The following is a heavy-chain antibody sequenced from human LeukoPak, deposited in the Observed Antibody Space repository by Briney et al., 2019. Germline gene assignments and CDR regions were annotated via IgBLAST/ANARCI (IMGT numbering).Heavy chain of an antibody. J-gene: IGHJ4*02. Sequence: GASVQVSCKGSGYSFSIYGITWARQAPGQGLEYLGWISAFDGTTNYAQKVQDRVTMTTDTSTSTAYLELRSLRSEDTAVYYCARCGAAVTTHFSHWGQGTLATVSS. D-gene: IGHD4-17*01. V-gene: IGHV1-18*01. CDR3: ARCGAAVTTHFSH. CDR2: ISAFDGTT. CDR1: GYSFSIYG.